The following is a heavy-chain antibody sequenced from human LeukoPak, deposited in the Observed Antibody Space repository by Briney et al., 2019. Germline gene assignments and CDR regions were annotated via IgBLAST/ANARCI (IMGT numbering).Heavy chain of an antibody. Sequence: GGSLRLSCAASGFTFSCCAMHWVRQAPGKGLEWVSAVSANGGTTHYADSVKGRFIISRDNSKNTLYPQMDSLRAEDTAVYYCAKEMLSSLYYFDYWGQGTLVTVSS. V-gene: IGHV3-23*01. D-gene: IGHD2-8*01. CDR2: VSANGGTT. J-gene: IGHJ4*02. CDR3: AKEMLSSLYYFDY. CDR1: GFTFSCCA.